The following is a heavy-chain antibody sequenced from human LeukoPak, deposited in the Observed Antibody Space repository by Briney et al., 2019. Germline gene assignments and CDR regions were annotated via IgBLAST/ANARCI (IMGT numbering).Heavy chain of an antibody. J-gene: IGHJ4*02. D-gene: IGHD6-13*01. V-gene: IGHV1-69*13. CDR1: GGTFSSYA. CDR2: IIPIFGTA. CDR3: ARVGPAAGIDY. Sequence: SVKVSCKASGGTFSSYAISWVRQAPGQGLEWMGGIIPIFGTANYAQKFQGRVTITADESTSTAYMELSSLGAEDTGVYYCARVGPAAGIDYWGQGTLVTVSS.